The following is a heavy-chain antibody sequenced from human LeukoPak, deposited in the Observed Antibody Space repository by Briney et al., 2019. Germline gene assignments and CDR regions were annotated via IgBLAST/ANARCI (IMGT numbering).Heavy chain of an antibody. J-gene: IGHJ6*03. CDR1: GYTFTNYA. V-gene: IGHV1-3*02. D-gene: IGHD2-2*02. CDR2: SNAGNGDT. CDR3: ARDSLQVGPMGVVVPAAIYGPTYYYYMDV. Sequence: ASVKVSCKASGYTFTNYAMHWVRQAPGQRLEWMGWSNAGNGDTKYSQEFQDRVTITRDTSASTAYMELRSLRSDDTAVYYCARDSLQVGPMGVVVPAAIYGPTYYYYMDVWGKGTTVTVSS.